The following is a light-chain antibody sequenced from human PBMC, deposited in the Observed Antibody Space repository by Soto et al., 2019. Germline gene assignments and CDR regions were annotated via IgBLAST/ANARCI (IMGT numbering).Light chain of an antibody. CDR1: QTTNSY. CDR3: QQSYLTPRT. CDR2: AAS. Sequence: DIQMTQSPSSLSASVGDRVTITCRASQTTNSYLNWYQQKPGKAPKLLIYAASSLQSGVPSRFSGSGSGTDFSLTISSLQPEDFATYYCQQSYLTPRTFGQGTKEDIK. V-gene: IGKV1-39*01. J-gene: IGKJ1*01.